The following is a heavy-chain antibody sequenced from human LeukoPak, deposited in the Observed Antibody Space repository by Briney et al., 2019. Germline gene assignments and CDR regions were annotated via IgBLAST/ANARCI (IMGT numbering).Heavy chain of an antibody. CDR3: ARHDSLYYMDV. V-gene: IGHV4-34*01. Sequence: SETLSLTCAVYGGSFSGYYWSWIRQPPGKGLEYIGSIYYFGRTYYNLSLKSRVTISVETSNNQFSLKLSSVTAADTAVYYCARHDSLYYMDVWGKGTTVTFSS. J-gene: IGHJ6*03. CDR1: GGSFSGYY. D-gene: IGHD2-21*02. CDR2: IYYFGRT.